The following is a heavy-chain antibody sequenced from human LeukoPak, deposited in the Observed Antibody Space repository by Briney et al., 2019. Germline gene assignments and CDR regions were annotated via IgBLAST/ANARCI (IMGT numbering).Heavy chain of an antibody. Sequence: GGSLRLSRAASGFTFSNYWMHWVRQAPGKGLVWVSRINSDGINTSYADSVKGRFTISRDNAKNTLNLQMNSLRAEDTAVYYCARDLGQYYDTSDNWFDPWGQGTLVTVSS. CDR3: ARDLGQYYDTSDNWFDP. V-gene: IGHV3-74*01. CDR1: GFTFSNYW. CDR2: INSDGINT. D-gene: IGHD3-22*01. J-gene: IGHJ5*02.